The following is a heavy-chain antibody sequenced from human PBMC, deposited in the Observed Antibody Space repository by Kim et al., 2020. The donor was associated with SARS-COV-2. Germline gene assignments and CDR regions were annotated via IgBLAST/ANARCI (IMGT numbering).Heavy chain of an antibody. V-gene: IGHV3-7*03. CDR1: GFTFSSYW. CDR2: IKQDGSEK. J-gene: IGHJ4*02. Sequence: GGSLRLSCAASGFTFSSYWMSWVRQAPGKGLEWVANIKQDGSEKYYVDSVKGRFTISRDNAKNSLYLQMNSLRAEDTAVYYCARSLDGSGSYYLFPWYFDYWGQGTLVTVSS. CDR3: ARSLDGSGSYYLFPWYFDY. D-gene: IGHD3-10*01.